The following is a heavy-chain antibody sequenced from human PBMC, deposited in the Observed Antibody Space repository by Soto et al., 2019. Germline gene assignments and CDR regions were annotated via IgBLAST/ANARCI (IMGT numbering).Heavy chain of an antibody. V-gene: IGHV1-69*13. CDR3: ARQKYDFWSGYYKYNWFDP. J-gene: IGHJ5*02. CDR2: IIPIFGTA. Sequence: SVKVSCKASGGTFSSYAISWVRQAPGQGLEWMGGIIPIFGTANYAQKFQGRVTITADESTSTAYMELSSLRSEDTAVYYCARQKYDFWSGYYKYNWFDPWGQGTLVTVS. CDR1: GGTFSSYA. D-gene: IGHD3-3*01.